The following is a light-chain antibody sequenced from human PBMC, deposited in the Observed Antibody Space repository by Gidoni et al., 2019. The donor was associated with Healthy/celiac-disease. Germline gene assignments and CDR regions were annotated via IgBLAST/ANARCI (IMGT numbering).Light chain of an antibody. Sequence: AIRITQSPSSLSASTGDIVTITCRASQGISSYLAWYQQNTVKAPKILIYAASTLQSGVPSRFSGSGSGTDFTLTISCLQSEDFATYYCQQYYSYSITFGQGTRLEIK. V-gene: IGKV1-8*01. CDR1: QGISSY. CDR3: QQYYSYSIT. J-gene: IGKJ5*01. CDR2: AAS.